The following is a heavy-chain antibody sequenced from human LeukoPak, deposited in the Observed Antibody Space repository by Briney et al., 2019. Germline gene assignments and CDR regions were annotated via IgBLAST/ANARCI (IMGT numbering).Heavy chain of an antibody. D-gene: IGHD1-26*01. CDR2: INPDAGST. Sequence: PGGSLRLSCAASGFIFSNSWMHWVRPAPGKGLVWVSRINPDAGSTTYADSVKGRCTISRDNVKNTVYLQMNSLRDEDTAVYYCVRSLGGTDSWGQGALVTVSS. CDR1: GFIFSNSW. V-gene: IGHV3-74*01. J-gene: IGHJ4*02. CDR3: VRSLGGTDS.